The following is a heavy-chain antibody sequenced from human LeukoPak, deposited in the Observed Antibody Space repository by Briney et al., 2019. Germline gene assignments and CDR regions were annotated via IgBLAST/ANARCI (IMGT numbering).Heavy chain of an antibody. J-gene: IGHJ4*02. CDR2: IYYSGST. V-gene: IGHV4-61*05. D-gene: IGHD3-16*01. Sequence: SETLSLTCTVSGGSIRSSYYYWGWIRQPPGKGLEWIGYIYYSGSTNYNPSLKSRVTISVDTSKNQFSLKLNSVTAADTAVYYCSRGGYGGLTDFDSWGQGTLVTVSS. CDR3: SRGGYGGLTDFDS. CDR1: GGSIRSSYYY.